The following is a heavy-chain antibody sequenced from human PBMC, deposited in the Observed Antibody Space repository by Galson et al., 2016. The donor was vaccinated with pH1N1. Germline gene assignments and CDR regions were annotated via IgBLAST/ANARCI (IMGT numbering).Heavy chain of an antibody. CDR3: ARGSSGWHSPLDF. D-gene: IGHD6-25*01. Sequence: SLRLSCAASGFSFSDYYMSWIRQAPGKGLEWVSYISSSDITIYYAVSVKGRFTISRDNAKNSLYLQMNSLRAEDLAVYYCARGSSGWHSPLDFWGQGTLVTVSS. CDR1: GFSFSDYY. V-gene: IGHV3-11*04. CDR2: ISSSDITI. J-gene: IGHJ4*02.